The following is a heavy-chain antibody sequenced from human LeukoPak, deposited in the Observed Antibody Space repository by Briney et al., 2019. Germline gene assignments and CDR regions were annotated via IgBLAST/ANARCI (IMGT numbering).Heavy chain of an antibody. CDR1: GFTFSTYA. CDR3: AWGNQ. Sequence: PGGSLRLSCAASGFTFSTYAMTWVRQAPGKGLEWVSSISGSGATTYYADSVKGRFTISRDNSKNTLYLQMNNLRAEDTAVYYCAWGNQWGQGTLVTVSS. V-gene: IGHV3-23*01. J-gene: IGHJ4*02. D-gene: IGHD1-14*01. CDR2: ISGSGATT.